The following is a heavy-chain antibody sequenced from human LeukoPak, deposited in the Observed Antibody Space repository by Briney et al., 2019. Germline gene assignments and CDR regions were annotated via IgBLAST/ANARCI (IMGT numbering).Heavy chain of an antibody. CDR1: GFTFSSYS. CDR2: ISSSSSYI. V-gene: IGHV3-21*01. Sequence: GGSLRLSCAASGFTFSSYSMNWVRQAPGKGLEWVSSISSSSSYIHYADSVKGRFTISRDNAKNSLYLQMNSLRAEDTAVYYCARAVYDYVWGSYRLGAFDIWGQGTMVTVSS. D-gene: IGHD3-16*02. J-gene: IGHJ3*02. CDR3: ARAVYDYVWGSYRLGAFDI.